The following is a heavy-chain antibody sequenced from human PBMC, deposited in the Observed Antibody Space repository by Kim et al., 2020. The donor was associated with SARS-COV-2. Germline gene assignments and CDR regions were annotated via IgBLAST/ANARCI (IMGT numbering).Heavy chain of an antibody. J-gene: IGHJ6*02. Sequence: GGSLRLSCAASGFTFFNYWMTWVRQAPGGGLEWGANIKPDGREKYYVDPRRGRFTIARDNAENSLYPQMRSLRAGDTAVCYCARVMGGGEWSMDVWGQGTAVTVSS. CDR2: IKPDGREK. CDR1: GFTFFNYW. D-gene: IGHD2-15*01. CDR3: ARVMGGGEWSMDV. V-gene: IGHV3-7*01.